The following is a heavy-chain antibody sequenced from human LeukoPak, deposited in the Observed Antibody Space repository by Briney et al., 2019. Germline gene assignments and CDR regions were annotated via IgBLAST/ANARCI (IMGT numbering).Heavy chain of an antibody. J-gene: IGHJ4*02. Sequence: PGGSLRLSCAASGFTFNSYAMSWVRQAPEKGLEWVATISGSGGGTYYADSVKGRFTISRDDSKNTLYLQMNSLRAEDTAVYYCAKAPRYYYDSSGYPYYFDYWGQGTLVTVSS. V-gene: IGHV3-23*01. CDR1: GFTFNSYA. D-gene: IGHD3-22*01. CDR2: ISGSGGGT. CDR3: AKAPRYYYDSSGYPYYFDY.